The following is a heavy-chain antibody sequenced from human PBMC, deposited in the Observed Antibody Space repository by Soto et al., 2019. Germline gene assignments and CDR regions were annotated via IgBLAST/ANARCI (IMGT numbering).Heavy chain of an antibody. D-gene: IGHD3-9*01. J-gene: IGHJ5*02. CDR1: GFTFSSYS. CDR2: ISSSSSYI. V-gene: IGHV3-21*01. CDR3: ARDRTTLLTGSVNWFDP. Sequence: EVQLVESGGGLVKPGRSLRLSCAASGFTFSSYSMNWVRQAPGKGLEWVSSISSSSSYIYYADSVKGRFTISRDNAKNSLYLQMNSLRAEDTAVYYCARDRTTLLTGSVNWFDPWGQGTLVTVSS.